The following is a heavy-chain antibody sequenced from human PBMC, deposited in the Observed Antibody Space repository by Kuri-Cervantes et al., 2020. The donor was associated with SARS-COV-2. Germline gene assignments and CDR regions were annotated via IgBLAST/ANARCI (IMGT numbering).Heavy chain of an antibody. CDR1: GFTFSSYS. Sequence: GGSLRLSCAASGFTFSSYSMNWVRQAPGKGLEWVSSISRSSSYIYYADSVKGRFTISRDNAKNSLYLQMNSLRAEDTAVYYCARGYRYNLPYFDYWGQGTLVTVSS. CDR3: ARGYRYNLPYFDY. D-gene: IGHD1-1*01. CDR2: ISRSSSYI. V-gene: IGHV3-21*01. J-gene: IGHJ4*02.